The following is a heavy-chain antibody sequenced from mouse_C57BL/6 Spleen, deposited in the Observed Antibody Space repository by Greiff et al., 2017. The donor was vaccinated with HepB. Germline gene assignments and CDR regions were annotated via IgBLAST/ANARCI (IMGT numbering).Heavy chain of an antibody. CDR3: AKRGGYGNFDV. J-gene: IGHJ1*03. D-gene: IGHD2-1*01. Sequence: VQLQQSGPELVKPGASVKISCKASGYTFTDYYMNWVKQSHGKSLEWIGDINPNNGGTSYNQKFKGKATLTVDKSSSTAYMELRSLTSEDSAVYYCAKRGGYGNFDVWGTGTTVTVSS. CDR2: INPNNGGT. V-gene: IGHV1-26*01. CDR1: GYTFTDYY.